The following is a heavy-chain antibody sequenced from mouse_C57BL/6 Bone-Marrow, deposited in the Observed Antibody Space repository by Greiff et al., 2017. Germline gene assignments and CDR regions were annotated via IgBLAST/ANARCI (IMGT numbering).Heavy chain of an antibody. J-gene: IGHJ2*01. CDR3: TFYSNYYCDY. Sequence: EVQLQQSGAELVRPGASVKLSCTASGFNIKDDYMHWVKQRPEQGLEWIGWIDPENGDTEYASKFQGKATITADTSSNTAYLQLSSLTSEDTAVYYCTFYSNYYCDYWGQGTTLTVSS. V-gene: IGHV14-4*01. CDR1: GFNIKDDY. D-gene: IGHD2-5*01. CDR2: IDPENGDT.